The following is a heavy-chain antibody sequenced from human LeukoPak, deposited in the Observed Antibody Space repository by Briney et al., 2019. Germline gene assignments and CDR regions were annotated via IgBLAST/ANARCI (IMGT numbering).Heavy chain of an antibody. Sequence: SETLSLTCTVSSGSISTSNYYWGWVRQPPGKALEWIGNIFYTGSTYYSLSLKSRVTISLDTSRNQFSLRLDSVTAADTAVYFCAPVFSTNYYDDKGWFDPLGQGTLV. CDR1: SGSISTSNYY. CDR3: APVFSTNYYDDKGWFDP. CDR2: IFYTGST. V-gene: IGHV4-39*07. D-gene: IGHD3-22*01. J-gene: IGHJ5*01.